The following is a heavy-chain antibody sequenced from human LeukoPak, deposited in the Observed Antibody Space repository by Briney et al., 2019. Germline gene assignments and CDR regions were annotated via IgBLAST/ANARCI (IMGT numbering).Heavy chain of an antibody. D-gene: IGHD3-22*01. CDR3: ARSAYYYDSSGPYRYFDY. Sequence: SETLSLTCAVYGGSFSGYYRSWIRQPPGKGLEWIGEINHSGSTNYNPSLKSRVTISVDTSKNQFSLKLSSVTAADTAVYYCARSAYYYDSSGPYRYFDYWGQGTLVTVSS. CDR2: INHSGST. CDR1: GGSFSGYY. V-gene: IGHV4-34*01. J-gene: IGHJ4*02.